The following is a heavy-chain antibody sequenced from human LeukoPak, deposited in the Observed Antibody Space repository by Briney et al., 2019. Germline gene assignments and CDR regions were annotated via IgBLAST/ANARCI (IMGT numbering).Heavy chain of an antibody. Sequence: PGGSLRLSCAASGFTLNNYGLSWVRQAPGKGLEWGSSICVYCYCTYYADSVKGRVTISRDRFKDTLYLQMNRLRAEGAALIYRAKAPVTTCSGAYCCPFDYWGQGTLVTVSS. V-gene: IGHV3-23*01. CDR2: ICVYCYCT. CDR1: GFTLNNYG. J-gene: IGHJ4*02. D-gene: IGHD2-21*01. CDR3: AKAPVTTCSGAYCCPFDY.